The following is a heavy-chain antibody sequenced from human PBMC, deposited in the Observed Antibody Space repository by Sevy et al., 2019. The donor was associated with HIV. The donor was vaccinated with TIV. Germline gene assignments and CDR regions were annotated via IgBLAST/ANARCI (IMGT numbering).Heavy chain of an antibody. CDR2: IKQDGSEK. J-gene: IGHJ6*02. D-gene: IGHD3-22*01. Sequence: GGSLRLSCAASGFTFSSYWMSWVRQAPGKGLEWVANIKQDGSEKYYVDSVKGRFTISRDNAKNSLYLQMNSLRAEDTAVYYCAREGITMTVVVIHYGMDVWGQGTTVTVSS. V-gene: IGHV3-7*01. CDR3: AREGITMTVVVIHYGMDV. CDR1: GFTFSSYW.